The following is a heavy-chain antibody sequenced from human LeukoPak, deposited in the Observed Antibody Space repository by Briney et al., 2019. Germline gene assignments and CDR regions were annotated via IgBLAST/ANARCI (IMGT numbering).Heavy chain of an antibody. CDR2: IYYSGTT. Sequence: SETLSLTCTVSGGSIGSFYWSWIRQPPGKGLEWIGYIYYSGTTNYNPSLKSRVTISVDTSKNQFSLKLSSVTAADTAVYYCARVSIAAAEGSHWFDPWGQGTLVTVSS. V-gene: IGHV4-59*01. J-gene: IGHJ5*02. D-gene: IGHD6-13*01. CDR1: GGSIGSFY. CDR3: ARVSIAAAEGSHWFDP.